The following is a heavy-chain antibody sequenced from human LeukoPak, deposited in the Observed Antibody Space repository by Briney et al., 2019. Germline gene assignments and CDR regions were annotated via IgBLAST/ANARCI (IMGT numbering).Heavy chain of an antibody. J-gene: IGHJ3*02. CDR3: ARDQYSSGWYEGAFDI. V-gene: IGHV3-21*01. D-gene: IGHD6-19*01. Sequence: KPGGSLRLSCAASGFTFSSYSMNWVRQAPGKGLEWVSSISSSSSYIYYADSVKGRFTISRDNAKNSLYLQMNSLRAEDTAVYYCARDQYSSGWYEGAFDIWGQGTMVTVSS. CDR2: ISSSSSYI. CDR1: GFTFSSYS.